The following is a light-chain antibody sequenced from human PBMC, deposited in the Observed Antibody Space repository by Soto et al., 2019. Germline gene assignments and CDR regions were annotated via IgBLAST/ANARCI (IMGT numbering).Light chain of an antibody. CDR2: GAS. Sequence: EIVLTQSPGTLSLSPGERATLSCRASQSVSSSYLAWYQQKPGQAPRLLIYGASSRATGIPDRFSGSGSGTDFTITISRLEPEDFEVYYCQQYGSSPWTFGKGTKVEIK. V-gene: IGKV3-20*01. CDR1: QSVSSSY. CDR3: QQYGSSPWT. J-gene: IGKJ1*01.